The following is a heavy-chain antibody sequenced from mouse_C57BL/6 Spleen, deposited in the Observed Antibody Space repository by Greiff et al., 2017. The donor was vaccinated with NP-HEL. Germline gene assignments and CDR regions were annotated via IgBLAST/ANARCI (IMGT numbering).Heavy chain of an antibody. V-gene: IGHV10-1*01. D-gene: IGHD2-4*01. CDR1: GFSFNTYA. CDR3: VRHADDSYYAMDY. CDR2: IRSKSNNYAT. Sequence: EVQLVESGGGLVQPKGSLKLSCAASGFSFNTYAMNWVRQAPGKGLEWVARIRSKSNNYATYYADSVKDRFTISRDDSESLLYLQMNNLKTEDTAMYHCVRHADDSYYAMDYWGQGTSVTVSS. J-gene: IGHJ4*01.